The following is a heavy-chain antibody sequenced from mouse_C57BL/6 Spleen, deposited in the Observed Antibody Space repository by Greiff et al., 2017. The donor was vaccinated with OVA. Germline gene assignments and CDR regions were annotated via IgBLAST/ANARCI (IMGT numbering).Heavy chain of an antibody. D-gene: IGHD2-5*01. CDR2: IDPETGGT. J-gene: IGHJ3*01. CDR3: TRYSNYEGTWFAY. V-gene: IGHV1-15*01. Sequence: VQLQESGAELVRPGASVTLSCKASGYTFTDYEMHWVKQTPVHGLEWIGAIDPETGGTAYNQKFKGKAILTADKSSSTAYMELRSLTSEDSAVYYCTRYSNYEGTWFAYWGQGTLVTVSA. CDR1: GYTFTDYE.